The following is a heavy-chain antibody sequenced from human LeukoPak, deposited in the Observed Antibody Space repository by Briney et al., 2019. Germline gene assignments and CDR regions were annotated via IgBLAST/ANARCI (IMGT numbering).Heavy chain of an antibody. D-gene: IGHD1-26*01. J-gene: IGHJ6*02. CDR2: VSSNSNNI. CDR3: ARERWDLISNKYYYYGLDV. CDR1: GFTFEDYA. V-gene: IGHV3-9*01. Sequence: PGRSLRLSCAASGFTFEDYAMHWVRQAPGKGLEWVSSVSSNSNNIHYADSVKGRFSISRDNAKNSLYLQMNSLTADDTAVYYCARERWDLISNKYYYYGLDVWGQGTTVTVSS.